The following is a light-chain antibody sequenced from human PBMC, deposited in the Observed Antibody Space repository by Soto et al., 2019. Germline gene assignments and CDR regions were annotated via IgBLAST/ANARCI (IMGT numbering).Light chain of an antibody. CDR1: QSLLHSTGKTY. J-gene: IGKJ5*01. V-gene: IGKV2D-29*02. CDR3: MQSIQLPRT. CDR2: EVS. Sequence: DIVMTQTPLSLSVTPGQPASIYCKSSQSLLHSTGKTYLYWYLQKSGQSPQLLIHEVSNRFSGVPDRFSGSGSGTDFTLKISRVEAEDVGVYYCMQSIQLPRTFGQGTRLEIK.